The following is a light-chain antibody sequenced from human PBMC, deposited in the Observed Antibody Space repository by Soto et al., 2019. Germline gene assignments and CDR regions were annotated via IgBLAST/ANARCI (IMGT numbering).Light chain of an antibody. CDR2: GAS. CDR1: QSISSSY. V-gene: IGKV3-20*01. CDR3: QQYGSSPRT. J-gene: IGKJ1*01. Sequence: IVLAQSPGTLSLSPGERATLSCRASQSISSSYLAWYQQKPGQAPRLLMYGASSRATGIPDRFSGSGSGTDFILTISRLEPEDFAVYYCQQYGSSPRTFGQGTKV.